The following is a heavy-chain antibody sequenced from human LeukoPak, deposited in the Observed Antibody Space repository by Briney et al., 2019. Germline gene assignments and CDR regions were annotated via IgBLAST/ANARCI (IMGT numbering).Heavy chain of an antibody. CDR2: IIPILGIA. D-gene: IGHD3-9*01. Sequence: RASVKVSCKASGYTFTSYDINWVRQAPGQGLEWMGRIIPILGIANYAQKFQGRVTITADKSTSTAYMELSSLRSEDTAVYYCARDLDPPAWGQGTLVTVSS. V-gene: IGHV1-69*04. CDR3: ARDLDPPA. CDR1: GYTFTSYD. J-gene: IGHJ5*02.